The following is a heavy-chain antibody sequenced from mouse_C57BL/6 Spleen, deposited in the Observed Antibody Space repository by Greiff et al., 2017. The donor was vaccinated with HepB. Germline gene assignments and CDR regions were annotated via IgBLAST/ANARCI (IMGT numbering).Heavy chain of an antibody. V-gene: IGHV3-6*01. CDR3: ARNWDGFLFAY. Sequence: EVQRVESGPGLVKPSQSLSLTCSVTGYSITSGYYWNWIRQFPENKLELMGYISYDGSNNYTPSLKNRISITRDTSKNQLYLKLNSVTTEDTATYYGARNWDGFLFAYWGQGTLVTVSS. J-gene: IGHJ3*01. CDR1: GYSITSGYY. CDR2: ISYDGSN. D-gene: IGHD4-1*01.